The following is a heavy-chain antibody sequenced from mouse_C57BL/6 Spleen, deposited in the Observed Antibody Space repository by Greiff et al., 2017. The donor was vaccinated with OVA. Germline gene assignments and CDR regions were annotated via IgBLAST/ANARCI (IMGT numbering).Heavy chain of an antibody. V-gene: IGHV1-69*01. CDR3: ARKDDGYPSLAY. CDR2: IDPSDSYT. D-gene: IGHD2-3*01. CDR1: GYTFTSYW. Sequence: QVQLQQPGAELVMPGASVKLSCKASGYTFTSYWMHWVKQRPGQGLEWIGEIDPSDSYTNYNQKFKGKSTLTVDKSSSTAYMQLSSLTSEDSAVYYCARKDDGYPSLAYWGQGTLVTVSA. J-gene: IGHJ3*01.